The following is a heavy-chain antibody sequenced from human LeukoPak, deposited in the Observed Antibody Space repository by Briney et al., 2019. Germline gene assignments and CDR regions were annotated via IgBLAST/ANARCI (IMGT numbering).Heavy chain of an antibody. Sequence: PGGSLRLSCAASGFAFSSYNMNWVRQAPGKGLGWVSYISSDNIIIYYADSVKGRFTISRDNAKNSLYLQMNSLRAEDTAVYYCVATRSYGTFDFWGQGTMVTVSS. J-gene: IGHJ3*01. D-gene: IGHD6-6*01. CDR2: ISSDNIII. CDR1: GFAFSSYN. CDR3: VATRSYGTFDF. V-gene: IGHV3-48*01.